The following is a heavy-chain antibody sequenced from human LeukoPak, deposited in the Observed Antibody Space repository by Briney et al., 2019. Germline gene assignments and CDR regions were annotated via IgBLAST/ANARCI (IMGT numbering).Heavy chain of an antibody. J-gene: IGHJ6*03. CDR3: ARQGDGARENYYYYYYMDV. CDR2: ISYYGSNK. D-gene: IGHD1-26*01. V-gene: IGHV3-30-3*01. Sequence: GGSLSLSCAASGFTFSSYAMHWVRQAPGKGLEWVAVISYYGSNKYYADSVKGRFTISRDNSKNTLYLQMNSLRAEDTAVYYCARQGDGARENYYYYYYMDVWGKGTTVTVSS. CDR1: GFTFSSYA.